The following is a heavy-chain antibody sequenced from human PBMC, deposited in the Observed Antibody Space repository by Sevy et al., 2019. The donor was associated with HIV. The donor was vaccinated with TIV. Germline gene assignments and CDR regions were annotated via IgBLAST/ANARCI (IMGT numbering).Heavy chain of an antibody. CDR3: ARSTSDALDI. D-gene: IGHD2-2*01. J-gene: IGHJ3*02. CDR1: GFSFYSHA. Sequence: GGSLRLSCTGFGFSFYSHAMYWVRQAPGKDLEWVATISADGNNKHHAEPVKGQFTISRDASKNTLYLQMDTLRSDDTAVYYCARSTSDALDIWGQGTMVTVSS. V-gene: IGHV3-30-3*01. CDR2: ISADGNNK.